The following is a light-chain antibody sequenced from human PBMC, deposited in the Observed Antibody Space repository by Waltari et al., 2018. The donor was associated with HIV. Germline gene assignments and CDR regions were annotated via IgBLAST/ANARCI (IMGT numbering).Light chain of an antibody. CDR1: SGSVSSRYY. V-gene: IGLV8-61*01. CDR3: LLYVGTGIWV. J-gene: IGLJ3*02. Sequence: QTVVTQEPSFSVSPGGTVTLTCGLSSGSVSSRYYPSWYQKTPGLPPRLPLYGTHPRCSGVPDRVYGSYLGNRPALTITGAQSDDESDYYCLLYVGTGIWVFGGGTKVTVL. CDR2: GTH.